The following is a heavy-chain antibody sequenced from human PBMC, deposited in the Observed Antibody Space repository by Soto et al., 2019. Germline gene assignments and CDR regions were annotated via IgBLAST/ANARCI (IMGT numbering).Heavy chain of an antibody. D-gene: IGHD3-10*01. V-gene: IGHV4-59*01. CDR1: GGSISIYY. J-gene: IGHJ5*02. CDR3: ARDQVSYGSGSSRFDP. Sequence: PSETLSLTCTVSGGSISIYYWSWIRQPPGKGLEWIGYIYYSGSTNYNPSLKSRVTISVDTSKNQFSLKLSSVTAADTAVYYCARDQVSYGSGSSRFDPWGQGTLVTVLL. CDR2: IYYSGST.